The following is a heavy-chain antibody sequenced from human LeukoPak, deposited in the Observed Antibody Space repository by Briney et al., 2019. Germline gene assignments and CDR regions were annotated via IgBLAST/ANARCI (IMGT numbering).Heavy chain of an antibody. V-gene: IGHV4-39*01. CDR1: GGSISGGHYY. Sequence: SETLSLTCIVSGGSISGGHYYWAWIRQSRGKGLEWIGMINYSGNTYYNPSLWSRATISVDTSTNQFILNLNSVTAADTAVYYCARGYYYWGQGTLVTVSS. CDR2: INYSGNT. CDR3: ARGYYY. J-gene: IGHJ4*02. D-gene: IGHD3-16*01.